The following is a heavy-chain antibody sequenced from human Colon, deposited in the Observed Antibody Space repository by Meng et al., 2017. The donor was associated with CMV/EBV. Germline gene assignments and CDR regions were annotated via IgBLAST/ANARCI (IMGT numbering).Heavy chain of an antibody. D-gene: IGHD4-11*01. CDR1: GYTFNKHG. CDR3: ARAPYSGDHLTNDF. CDR2: INTYSGGT. Sequence: ASVKVSCKASGYTFNKHGINWVRQAPGQGLEWMGWINTYSGGTYYAQKFQGRVTMTRDTSITTAYMELGRLTSDDTAVYFCARAPYSGDHLTNDFWGQGTLVTVSS. V-gene: IGHV1-2*02. J-gene: IGHJ4*02.